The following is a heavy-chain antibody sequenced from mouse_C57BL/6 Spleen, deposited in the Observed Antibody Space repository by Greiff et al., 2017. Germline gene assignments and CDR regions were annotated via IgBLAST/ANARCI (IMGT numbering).Heavy chain of an antibody. Sequence: VQLQQSGAELAKPGASVKLSCKASGYTFTSYWMHWVKQRPGQGLEWIGYINPSSGYTKYTQKFKDKATLTADKSSSTAYMQLSSLTYEDSAVYYCATANWDRRYFDYWGQGTTLTVSS. CDR2: INPSSGYT. D-gene: IGHD4-1*01. J-gene: IGHJ2*01. V-gene: IGHV1-7*01. CDR3: ATANWDRRYFDY. CDR1: GYTFTSYW.